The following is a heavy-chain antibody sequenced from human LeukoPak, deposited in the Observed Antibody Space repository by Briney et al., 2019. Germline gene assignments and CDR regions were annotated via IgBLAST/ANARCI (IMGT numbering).Heavy chain of an antibody. CDR1: GGSISSDDYY. Sequence: KPSQTLSLTCTESGGSISSDDYYWNWIRQPAGRGLEWIGRIYITGNTMYNPSLESRVRTSIDTSKNQVSLTVKSVTAADTAVYYCARGGTLFTFFDSWGQGTLVTVSS. CDR3: ARGGTLFTFFDS. V-gene: IGHV4-61*02. CDR2: IYITGNT. J-gene: IGHJ4*02.